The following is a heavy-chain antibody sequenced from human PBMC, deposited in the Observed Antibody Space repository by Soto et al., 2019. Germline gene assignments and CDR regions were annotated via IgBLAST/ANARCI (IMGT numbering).Heavy chain of an antibody. CDR3: AYRRSLPLSVTYFDY. D-gene: IGHD4-17*01. CDR2: IFWDDDK. CDR1: GFSLSTSGVG. J-gene: IGHJ4*02. Sequence: QITLKESGPTLVKPTQTLKLTCTFSGFSLSTSGVGVGWIRQPPGKALEWLALIFWDDDKRYSPSLKSRLTITKDTSKNQVVLTMTNMDPVDTATYYCAYRRSLPLSVTYFDYWGQGTLVSVSS. V-gene: IGHV2-5*02.